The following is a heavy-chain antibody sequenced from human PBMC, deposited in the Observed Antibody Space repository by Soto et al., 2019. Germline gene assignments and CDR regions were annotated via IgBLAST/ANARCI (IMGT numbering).Heavy chain of an antibody. V-gene: IGHV1-3*01. Sequence: ASVKVSCKASGYTFTSYAMHWVRQAPGQRLEWMGWINAGNGNTKYSQKFQGRVTITRDTSVSTAYMELSSLRSEDAAVYYCARDSSGYYYAYWGQGTLVTVSS. CDR3: ARDSSGYYYAY. D-gene: IGHD3-22*01. CDR1: GYTFTSYA. J-gene: IGHJ4*02. CDR2: INAGNGNT.